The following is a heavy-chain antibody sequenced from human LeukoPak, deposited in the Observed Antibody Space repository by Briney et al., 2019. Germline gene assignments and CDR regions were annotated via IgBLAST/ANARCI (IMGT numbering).Heavy chain of an antibody. Sequence: AGGSLRLSCAASGFTFSSYAMHWVRQAPGKGLEWVAVISYDGSNKYYADSVKGRFTISRDNSKNTLYLQMNSLRAEDTAVYYCAKELGYYFDYWGQGTLVTVCS. CDR1: GFTFSSYA. V-gene: IGHV3-30-3*01. J-gene: IGHJ4*02. CDR3: AKELGYYFDY. D-gene: IGHD6-13*01. CDR2: ISYDGSNK.